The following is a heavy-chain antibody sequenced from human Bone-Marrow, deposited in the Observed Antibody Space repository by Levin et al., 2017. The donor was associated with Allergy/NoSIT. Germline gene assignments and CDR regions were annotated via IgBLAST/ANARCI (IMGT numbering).Heavy chain of an antibody. CDR1: GDSLSSTNW. CDR3: ARRRGATIGPFDY. CDR2: VYHDGSS. J-gene: IGHJ4*02. V-gene: IGHV4/OR15-8*01. Sequence: PSETLSLTCVVSGDSLSSTNWWSWVRQSPGTGLEWIGEVYHDGSSSYNPSLKSRVVISIDRSKNQFSLNVQSVTAADTAVYFCARRRGATIGPFDYWGQGTLVTVSS. D-gene: IGHD3-10*01.